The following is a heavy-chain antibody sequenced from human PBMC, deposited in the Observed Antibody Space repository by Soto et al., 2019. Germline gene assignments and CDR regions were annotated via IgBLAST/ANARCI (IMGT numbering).Heavy chain of an antibody. D-gene: IGHD3-22*01. CDR3: ARLSYDSSGYYYVGGFAFDI. V-gene: IGHV4-39*01. CDR1: GGSISSSSYY. CDR2: IYYSGGT. J-gene: IGHJ3*02. Sequence: SETLSLTCTVSGGSISSSSYYWGWIRQPPGKGLEWIGSIYYSGGTYYNPSLKSRVTISVDTSKNQFSLKLSSVTAADTAVYYCARLSYDSSGYYYVGGFAFDIWGQGTMVTVSS.